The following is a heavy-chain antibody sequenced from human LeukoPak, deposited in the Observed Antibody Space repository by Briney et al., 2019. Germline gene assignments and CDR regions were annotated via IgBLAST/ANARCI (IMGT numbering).Heavy chain of an antibody. Sequence: SVKVSXKASGGTFSSYAISWVRQAPGQGLEWMGGIIPIFGTANYAQKFQGRVTITADESTSTAYMELSSLRSEDTAVYYCAPLHYYKSIGYSSPRYTYRDVWGKGPRSPSP. CDR1: GGTFSSYA. V-gene: IGHV1-69*01. J-gene: IGHJ6*03. CDR3: APLHYYKSIGYSSPRYTYRDV. D-gene: IGHD3-22*01. CDR2: IIPIFGTA.